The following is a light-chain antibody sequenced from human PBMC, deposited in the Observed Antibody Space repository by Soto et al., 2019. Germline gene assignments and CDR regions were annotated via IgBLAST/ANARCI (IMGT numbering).Light chain of an antibody. CDR2: AAS. CDR1: QGIRND. V-gene: IGKV1-6*01. Sequence: AIQMTQSPSSLSASVGDRVTITCRASQGIRNDLGWYQQKPGKAPKLLIYAASSLQSGVPSRFSGSGSGTDFTLTISSLQPEDIATYFCQHYAEFPFTFGGGTKVEIK. J-gene: IGKJ4*01. CDR3: QHYAEFPFT.